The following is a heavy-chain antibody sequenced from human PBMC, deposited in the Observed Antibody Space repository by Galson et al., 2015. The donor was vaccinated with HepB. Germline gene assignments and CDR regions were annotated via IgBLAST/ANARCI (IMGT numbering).Heavy chain of an antibody. J-gene: IGHJ6*03. V-gene: IGHV4-34*01. Sequence: TLSLTCAVYGGSFSGYYWSWIRQPPGKGLEWIGEINHSGSTNYNPSLKSRVTISVDTSKNQFSLKLSSVTAADTAVYYCARASVVPAATTRGPRKARGLYYMDVWGKGTTVTVSS. CDR3: ARASVVPAATTRGPRKARGLYYMDV. D-gene: IGHD2-2*01. CDR2: INHSGST. CDR1: GGSFSGYY.